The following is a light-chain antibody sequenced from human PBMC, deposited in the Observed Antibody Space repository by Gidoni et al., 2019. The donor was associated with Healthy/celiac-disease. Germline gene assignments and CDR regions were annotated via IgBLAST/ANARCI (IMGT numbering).Light chain of an antibody. J-gene: IGKJ1*01. Sequence: EIVLTPSPGTLSLSPGERATLSCRASQSVSSSYLAWYQQKPGQAPRLLIYGASSRATGIPDRVSGSGSGTDFTLTISRLEPEDFAVYYCQQYGSSPLTFGQXTKVEIK. CDR2: GAS. CDR3: QQYGSSPLT. CDR1: QSVSSSY. V-gene: IGKV3-20*01.